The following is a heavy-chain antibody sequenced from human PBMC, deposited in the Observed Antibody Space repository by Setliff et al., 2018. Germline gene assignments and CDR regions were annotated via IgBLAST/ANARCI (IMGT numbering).Heavy chain of an antibody. D-gene: IGHD2-15*01. Sequence: SETLSLTCTVSGGSVRGYYWSWIRQPPGKGLEWIGYMYYSGDTNYNPSLKSRVTISVDTSKNQFSLKLRSVTAADTAVYYCARAPGRQDYHYMELWGKGTTVTVSS. CDR3: ARAPGRQDYHYMEL. CDR2: MYYSGDT. CDR1: GGSVRGYY. V-gene: IGHV4-59*02. J-gene: IGHJ6*03.